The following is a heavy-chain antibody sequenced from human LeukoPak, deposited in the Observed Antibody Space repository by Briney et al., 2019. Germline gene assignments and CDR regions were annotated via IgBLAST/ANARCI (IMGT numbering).Heavy chain of an antibody. D-gene: IGHD3-9*01. J-gene: IGHJ4*02. CDR1: GYTFTGYY. V-gene: IGHV1-2*04. CDR3: ARGSQEYFDWFQEGSIDY. CDR2: INPNSGGT. Sequence: ASVKVSCKASGYTFTGYYMHWVRQAPGQGLEWMGWINPNSGGTNYAQKFQGWVTMTRDTSISTAYMELSRLRSDDTAVYYCARGSQEYFDWFQEGSIDYWGQGTLVTVSS.